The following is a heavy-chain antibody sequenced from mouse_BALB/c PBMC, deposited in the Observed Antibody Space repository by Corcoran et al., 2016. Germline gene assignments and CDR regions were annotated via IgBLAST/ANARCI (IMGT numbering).Heavy chain of an antibody. V-gene: IGHV3-6*02. CDR3: ARNYGSSFLYAMDY. CDR1: GYSITSGYY. CDR2: ISYDGSN. Sequence: DVQLQESGPGLVKPSQSLSLTCSVTGYSITSGYYWNWIRQFPGNKLEWMGYISYDGSNNYNPSLKNRISITRDTSKNQFFLKLNSATTEDTATYYCARNYGSSFLYAMDYWGQGTSVTVSS. D-gene: IGHD1-1*01. J-gene: IGHJ4*01.